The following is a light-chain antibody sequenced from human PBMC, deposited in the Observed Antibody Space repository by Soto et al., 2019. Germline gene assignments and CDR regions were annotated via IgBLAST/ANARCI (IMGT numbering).Light chain of an antibody. CDR3: QHTTDFT. V-gene: IGKV3-11*01. J-gene: IGKJ2*01. CDR1: QTISKY. Sequence: EIVLTQSPATLSLSPGNGATLSCRASQTISKYLAWYQQKPGQAPRLLIYDVSNLERGVPPRFSGSTSGAESTLTITGLQPDDLGTYYCQHTTDFTFGQGTKVDIK. CDR2: DVS.